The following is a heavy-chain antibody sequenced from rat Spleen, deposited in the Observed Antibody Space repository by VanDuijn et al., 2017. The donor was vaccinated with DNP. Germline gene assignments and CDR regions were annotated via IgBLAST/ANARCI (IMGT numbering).Heavy chain of an antibody. CDR1: GFNFNDYW. Sequence: EVKLVESGGGLVQPGRSLKLSCAASGFNFNDYWMGWVRQAPGKGLEWIGQINKDSSTITYIPSLKDKFTISRDNAQNILYLQMTKLGSEDTAIYFCTKGPNYGAWSDYFDYWGQGVMVAVSS. D-gene: IGHD1-11*01. CDR3: TKGPNYGAWSDYFDY. J-gene: IGHJ2*01. V-gene: IGHV4-2*01. CDR2: INKDSSTI.